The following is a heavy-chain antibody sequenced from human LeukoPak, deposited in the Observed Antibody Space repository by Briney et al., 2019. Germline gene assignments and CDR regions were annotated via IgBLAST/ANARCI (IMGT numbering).Heavy chain of an antibody. V-gene: IGHV3-74*01. CDR1: GFTFSSSW. J-gene: IGHJ4*02. Sequence: PGGSLRLSCAASGFTFSSSWMHWVRQAPGKGLVWVSRISDDGSSTSYVDSVKGRFTISRDNAKNTLYLQMNSLRAEDTAVYYCAREGGYYDSSVNTSLRWGQGTLVTVSS. D-gene: IGHD3-22*01. CDR2: ISDDGSST. CDR3: AREGGYYDSSVNTSLR.